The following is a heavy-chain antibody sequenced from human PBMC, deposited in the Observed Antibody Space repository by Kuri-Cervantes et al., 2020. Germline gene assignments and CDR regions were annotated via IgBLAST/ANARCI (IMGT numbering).Heavy chain of an antibody. V-gene: IGHV1-69*13. Sequence: SVKVSCKASGGTFSSYAISWVRQAPGQGLEWMGGIIPIFGTANYAQKFQGRVTITADESTSTAYMELSSLRSEDTAVYYCARVPGTFLTGYYRRRDAFDIWGQGTMVTVSS. CDR1: GGTFSSYA. CDR3: ARVPGTFLTGYYRRRDAFDI. CDR2: IIPIFGTA. D-gene: IGHD3-9*01. J-gene: IGHJ3*02.